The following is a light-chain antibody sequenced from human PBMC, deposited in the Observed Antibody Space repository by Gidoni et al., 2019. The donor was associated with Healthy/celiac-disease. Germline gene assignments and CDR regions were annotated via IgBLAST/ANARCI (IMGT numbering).Light chain of an antibody. CDR2: AAS. Sequence: DIQMTQSPSSLSASVGDIFTITCRASQSIRSHLNWYQQKPGKATKLLIYAASSLQSGVLSRFSGSGSGTDVTLTISSLQPEDFATYYCQQSYSTPLTFGGGTKVEIK. J-gene: IGKJ4*01. V-gene: IGKV1-39*01. CDR1: QSIRSH. CDR3: QQSYSTPLT.